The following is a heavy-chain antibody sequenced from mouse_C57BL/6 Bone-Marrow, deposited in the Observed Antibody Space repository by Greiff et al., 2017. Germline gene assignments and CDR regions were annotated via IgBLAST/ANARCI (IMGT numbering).Heavy chain of an antibody. CDR1: GYAFSSSW. D-gene: IGHD3-1*01. CDR2: IYPGDGDT. V-gene: IGHV1-82*01. J-gene: IGHJ3*01. Sequence: VQLQQSGPELVKPGASVKISCKASGYAFSSSWMNWVKQRPGKGLEWIGRIYPGDGDTNYNGKFKGKATLTADKSSSTAYMQISSLTSEDSAVYFCARQVGTYWGQGTLVTVSA. CDR3: ARQVGTY.